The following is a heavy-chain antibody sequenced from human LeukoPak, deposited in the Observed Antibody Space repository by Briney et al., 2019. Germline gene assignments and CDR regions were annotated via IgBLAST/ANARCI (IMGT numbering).Heavy chain of an antibody. CDR3: ARGAMIVVDSYDAFDI. Sequence: ASVKVSCKASGYTFTGYYMHWVRQAPGQGLVWMGWINPNSGGTNYAQKFQGWVTMTRDTSISTAYMELSRLRSDDTAVYYCARGAMIVVDSYDAFDIWGQGTMVTVSS. CDR2: INPNSGGT. CDR1: GYTFTGYY. J-gene: IGHJ3*02. D-gene: IGHD3-22*01. V-gene: IGHV1-2*04.